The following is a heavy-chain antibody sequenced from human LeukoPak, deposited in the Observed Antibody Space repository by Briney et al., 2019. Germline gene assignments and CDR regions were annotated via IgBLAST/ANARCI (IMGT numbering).Heavy chain of an antibody. CDR1: GGSISSSSYY. V-gene: IGHV4-39*07. CDR3: ASPAYYYDSSGYYSGDY. CDR2: IYHSGST. Sequence: SETLSLTCTVSGGSISSSSYYWGWIRQPPGKGLEWIGSIYHSGSTYYNPSLKSRVTISVDRSKNQFSLKLSSVTAADTAVYYCASPAYYYDSSGYYSGDYWGQGTLVTVSS. J-gene: IGHJ4*02. D-gene: IGHD3-22*01.